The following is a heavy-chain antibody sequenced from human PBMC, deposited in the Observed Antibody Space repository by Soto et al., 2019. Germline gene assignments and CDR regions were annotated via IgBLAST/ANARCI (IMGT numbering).Heavy chain of an antibody. V-gene: IGHV4-31*03. Sequence: QVQLQESGPGLVKPSQTLSLTCTVSGGSISSGGYYWSWIRQHPGKGLEWIGYIYYSGSTYYNPSLESRVTISVDTSKNQFSLELSSVTAAGTAVYYCARGRDFWSGYYYFDYWGQGTLVTVSS. D-gene: IGHD3-3*01. CDR3: ARGRDFWSGYYYFDY. CDR1: GGSISSGGYY. CDR2: IYYSGST. J-gene: IGHJ4*02.